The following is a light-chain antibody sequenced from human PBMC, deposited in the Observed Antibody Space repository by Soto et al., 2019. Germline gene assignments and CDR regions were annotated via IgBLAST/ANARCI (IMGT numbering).Light chain of an antibody. Sequence: QSALTQPASVSGPPGQSITISCTGTSSDIGSYNLVSWYQHHPGKAPKLMIYEGSRRPSGVSNRFSGSKSGNTASLTISGLQAEDEADYYCCSYAGSSTPVVFGGGTKVTVL. CDR3: CSYAGSSTPVV. CDR1: SSDIGSYNL. V-gene: IGLV2-23*01. J-gene: IGLJ2*01. CDR2: EGS.